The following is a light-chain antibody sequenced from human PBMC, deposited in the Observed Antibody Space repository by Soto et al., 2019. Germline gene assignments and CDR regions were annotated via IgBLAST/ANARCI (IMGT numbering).Light chain of an antibody. CDR1: SGSVSTTYY. CDR3: MLYMGGGLVV. V-gene: IGLV8-61*01. Sequence: QAVVTQEPSSSVSPGVTVTLTCGLTSGSVSTTYYPSLYQQTPGQAPRTLIYSTNIRSSGVPDRFSGSILGNKAALTITGAQADDESDYHCMLYMGGGLVVFGGGTKLTVL. J-gene: IGLJ2*01. CDR2: STN.